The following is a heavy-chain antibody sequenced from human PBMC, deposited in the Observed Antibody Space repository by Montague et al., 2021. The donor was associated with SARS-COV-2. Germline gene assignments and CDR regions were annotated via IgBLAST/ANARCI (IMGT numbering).Heavy chain of an antibody. D-gene: IGHD3-3*01. Sequence: SETLSLTCTVSGGSVSSGSYYWSWIRQPPGKGPEWIGYIYYSGSTNYNPSLKSRVTISVDTSKNKFSLKLSSVTAADTAVYYCARDPWRITIFGVVTRYGMDVWGQGTTVTVSS. CDR2: IYYSGST. J-gene: IGHJ6*01. CDR3: ARDPWRITIFGVVTRYGMDV. V-gene: IGHV4-61*01. CDR1: GGSVSSGSYY.